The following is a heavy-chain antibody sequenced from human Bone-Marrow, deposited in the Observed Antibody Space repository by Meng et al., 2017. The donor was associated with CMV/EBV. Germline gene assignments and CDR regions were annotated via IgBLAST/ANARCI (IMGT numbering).Heavy chain of an antibody. Sequence: GESLKISCAASGFTFSSYDMHWVRQATGKGLEWVSAIGTAGDTYYPGSVKGRFTISRENAKNSLYLQMNSLRAGDTAVYYCARGARFGDYYYYYYGRDVWGQGTTVTVSS. CDR2: IGTAGDT. CDR1: GFTFSSYD. J-gene: IGHJ6*02. V-gene: IGHV3-13*01. D-gene: IGHD3-10*01. CDR3: ARGARFGDYYYYYYGRDV.